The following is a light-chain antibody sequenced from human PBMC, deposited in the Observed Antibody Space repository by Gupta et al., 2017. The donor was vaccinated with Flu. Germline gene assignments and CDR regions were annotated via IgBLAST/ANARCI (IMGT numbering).Light chain of an antibody. Sequence: SSVLTQPASLSVAPGQTATIPCGGNNIGRKSVHWYQQKPGQAPVRVVYYDSGRPSGIPERHSCYNAENNATPRTSSVEAGDEADDYWQVSDSGSGHYVFGGGTKMTVL. V-gene: IGLV3-21*02. CDR1: NIGRKS. J-gene: IGLJ3*02. CDR2: YDS. CDR3: QVSDSGSGHYV.